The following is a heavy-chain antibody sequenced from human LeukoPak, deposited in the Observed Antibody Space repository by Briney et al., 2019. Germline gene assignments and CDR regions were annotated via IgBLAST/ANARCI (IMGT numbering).Heavy chain of an antibody. CDR2: IYSGGST. J-gene: IGHJ4*02. V-gene: IGHV3-53*01. D-gene: IGHD6-13*01. CDR1: GFSVSNNY. Sequence: PGGSLRLSCAASGFSVSNNYMSWVRQAPGKGLEWVSVIYSGGSTFYADSVKGRFTISRDNSKNTLYLQMNSLRAEDTAVYYCAKEGRYSSSWYDYFDYWGQGTLVTVSS. CDR3: AKEGRYSSSWYDYFDY.